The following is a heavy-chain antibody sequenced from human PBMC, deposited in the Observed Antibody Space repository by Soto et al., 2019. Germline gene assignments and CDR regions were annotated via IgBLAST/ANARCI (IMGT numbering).Heavy chain of an antibody. V-gene: IGHV1-8*01. J-gene: IGHJ6*02. CDR3: AREGLVLVPTTVKSAYYYYAMDV. Sequence: SVKVSCKASGYTFTSYDINWVRQATGQGLEWMGWMNPNSGNTGYAQKFQGRVTMTMNTSISTAYMELSSLRSEDTAVYYCAREGLVLVPTTVKSAYYYYAMDVWGQETPVTVSS. CDR2: MNPNSGNT. CDR1: GYTFTSYD. D-gene: IGHD2-2*01.